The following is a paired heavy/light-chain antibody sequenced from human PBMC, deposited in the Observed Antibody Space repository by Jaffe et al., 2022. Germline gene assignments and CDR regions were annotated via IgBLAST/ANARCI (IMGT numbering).Light chain of an antibody. CDR2: DAS. CDR1: QGISSA. V-gene: IGKV1-13*02. J-gene: IGKJ3*01. Sequence: AIQLTQSPSSLSASVGDRVTITCRASQGISSALAWYQQKPGKAPKLLIYDASSLESGVPSRFSGSGSGTDFTLTISSLQPEDFATYYCQQFNSYPHGFTFGPGTKVDIK. CDR3: QQFNSYPHGFT.
Heavy chain of an antibody. D-gene: IGHD1-26*01. Sequence: EVQLVESGGGLVQPGGSLRLSCAASGFTVSSNYMSWVRQAPGKGLEWVSVIYSGGSTYYADSVKGRFTISRHNSKNTLYLQMNSLRAEDTAVYYCARELVGATSYYFDYWGQGTLVTVSS. CDR3: ARELVGATSYYFDY. CDR2: IYSGGST. J-gene: IGHJ4*02. CDR1: GFTVSSNY. V-gene: IGHV3-53*04.